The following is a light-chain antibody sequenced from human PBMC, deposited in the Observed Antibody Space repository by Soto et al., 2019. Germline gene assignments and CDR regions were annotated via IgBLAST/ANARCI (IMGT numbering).Light chain of an antibody. CDR2: DNN. V-gene: IGLV1-51*01. J-gene: IGLJ2*01. Sequence: QSVLTQPPSVSAAPGQAVTISCSGSSSNLGNNYVSWYQQLPGTAPKLLIYDNNRRPSGTPDRFSGSKSGTSAALAITGLQTGDEADYYCGTWDTRLGVVVFGGGTKVTVL. CDR1: SSNLGNNY. CDR3: GTWDTRLGVVV.